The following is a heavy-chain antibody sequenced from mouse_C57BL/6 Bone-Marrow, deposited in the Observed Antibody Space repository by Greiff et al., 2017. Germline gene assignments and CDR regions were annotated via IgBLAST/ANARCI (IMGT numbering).Heavy chain of an antibody. Sequence: QVQLQQPGPELVKPGASVKLSCKASGYTFTSYGINWVKQRPGQGLEWIGWIYPSAGSTKYNEKFKGKATLTVDTSSSTAYMQRHSLTSEDSAVYFCARYRDYWGQGTTLTVSS. CDR1: GYTFTSYG. J-gene: IGHJ2*01. V-gene: IGHV1-85*01. CDR2: IYPSAGST. CDR3: ARYRDY.